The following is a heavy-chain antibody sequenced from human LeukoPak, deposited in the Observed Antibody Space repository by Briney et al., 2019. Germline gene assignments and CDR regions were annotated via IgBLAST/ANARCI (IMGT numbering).Heavy chain of an antibody. D-gene: IGHD3-10*01. CDR2: IYYSGTT. CDR3: ASENYGSGSLNY. Sequence: SQTLSLTCTFSGGSISGYYWTWIRQPPGKGLECIGYIYYSGTTNYNPALESRVTISIDTSRNQFSLRLSSVTAADTAVYHCASENYGSGSLNYWGQGTLVTVSS. CDR1: GGSISGYY. J-gene: IGHJ4*02. V-gene: IGHV4-59*08.